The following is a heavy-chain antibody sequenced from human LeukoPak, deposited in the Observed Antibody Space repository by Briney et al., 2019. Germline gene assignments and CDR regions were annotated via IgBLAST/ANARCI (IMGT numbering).Heavy chain of an antibody. D-gene: IGHD3-22*01. V-gene: IGHV3-9*01. CDR2: IGWNGGGI. CDR1: GFTFSSYA. Sequence: GGSLRLSCAASGFTFSSYAMHWVRQAPGKGLEWVSGIGWNGGGIVYADSVKGRFTISRDNAKNSLYLQMNSLGAEDTAVYYCARVARVSYYYDSSGYERYFDYWGQGTLVTVSS. J-gene: IGHJ4*02. CDR3: ARVARVSYYYDSSGYERYFDY.